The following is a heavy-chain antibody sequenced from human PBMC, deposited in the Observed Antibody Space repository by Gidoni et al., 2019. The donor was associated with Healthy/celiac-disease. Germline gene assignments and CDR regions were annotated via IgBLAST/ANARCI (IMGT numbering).Heavy chain of an antibody. Sequence: EVQLVESGGGLVQPGGSRRLSCAASGFPFSRYEMNWVRQAPGKGLEWVSYISSSGSTIYYADSVKGRFTISRDNAKNSLYLQMNSLRAEDTAVYYCARELDSSRDYYYYGMDVWGQGTTVTVSS. D-gene: IGHD6-13*01. V-gene: IGHV3-48*03. J-gene: IGHJ6*02. CDR2: ISSSGSTI. CDR3: ARELDSSRDYYYYGMDV. CDR1: GFPFSRYE.